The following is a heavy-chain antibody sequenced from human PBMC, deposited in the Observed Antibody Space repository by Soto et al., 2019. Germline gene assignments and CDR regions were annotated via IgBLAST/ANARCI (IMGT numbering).Heavy chain of an antibody. CDR2: IIPIFGTA. Sequence: QVQLVQSGAEVKKPGSSVKVSCKASGGTFSSYAISWVRQAPGQGLEWMGGIIPIFGTANYAQKFQGRVTITADETTSTAYMELSSLRSEDTAVYYCARDQSGAVAVTEWFDPWGQGTLVTVSS. J-gene: IGHJ5*02. CDR3: ARDQSGAVAVTEWFDP. CDR1: GGTFSSYA. V-gene: IGHV1-69*01. D-gene: IGHD6-19*01.